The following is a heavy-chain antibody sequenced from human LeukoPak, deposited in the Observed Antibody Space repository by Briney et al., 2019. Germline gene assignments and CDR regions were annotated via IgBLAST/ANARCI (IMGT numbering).Heavy chain of an antibody. V-gene: IGHV3-11*01. CDR2: ISHNGETK. CDR1: GFPFSDHY. Sequence: PGGSLRLSCAASGFPFSDHYMIWLRQAPGKGLEAISYISHNGETKYYADSVKGRLSISRDNAKSSLYLQMNSLRVEDTAVYYCARDRHGYFDYWGQGTLVTVSS. CDR3: ARDRHGYFDY. D-gene: IGHD6-13*01. J-gene: IGHJ4*02.